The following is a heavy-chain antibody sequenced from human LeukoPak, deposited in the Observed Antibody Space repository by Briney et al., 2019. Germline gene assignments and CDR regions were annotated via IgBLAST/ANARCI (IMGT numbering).Heavy chain of an antibody. CDR1: GFTFSKTG. Sequence: PGGSLRLSCAASGFTFSKTGMHWVRQAPGKGLEWVAYIRQDATDKYYADSVKGRFTISRDIRKSMLYLQMNSLRIEDTAVYYCAKDFQWGLDYWGQGTLVTVSS. V-gene: IGHV3-30*02. CDR2: IRQDATDK. D-gene: IGHD1-26*01. CDR3: AKDFQWGLDY. J-gene: IGHJ4*02.